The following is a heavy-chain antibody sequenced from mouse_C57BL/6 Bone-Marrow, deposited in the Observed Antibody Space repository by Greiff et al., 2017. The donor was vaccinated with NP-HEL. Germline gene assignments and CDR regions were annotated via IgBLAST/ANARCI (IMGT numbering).Heavy chain of an antibody. D-gene: IGHD3-2*02. CDR1: GYTFTSYG. J-gene: IGHJ3*01. CDR2: IYPRSGNT. V-gene: IGHV1-81*01. Sequence: VQLQQSGAELARPGASVKLSCKASGYTFTSYGISWVKQRTGQGLEWIGEIYPRSGNTYYTAKFKGKATLTADKSSSTASMELRSLTSEDSAVYFCERCGQRGQLRPLWVAYWGQGTLVTVSA. CDR3: ERCGQRGQLRPLWVAY.